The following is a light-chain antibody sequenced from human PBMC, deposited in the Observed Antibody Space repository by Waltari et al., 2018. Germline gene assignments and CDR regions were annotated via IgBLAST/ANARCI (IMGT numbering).Light chain of an antibody. V-gene: IGKV3-20*01. J-gene: IGKJ3*01. CDR3: QQYGSSREFT. CDR2: GSS. CDR1: QSVNSRY. Sequence: EIVLTQSPGTLSLSPVERATLSCRASQSVNSRYLAWYQQKPGQAPRLLIYGSSSRATGITDRFSGSESGTDFTLTISKLEPEDFAVYYCQQYGSSREFTFGPGTKVDIK.